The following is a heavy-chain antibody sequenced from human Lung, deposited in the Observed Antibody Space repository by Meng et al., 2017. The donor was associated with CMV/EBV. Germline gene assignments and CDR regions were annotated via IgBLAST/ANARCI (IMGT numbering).Heavy chain of an antibody. Sequence: GGAVSGGNWWSWVRQAPGKGLEWVGENDHSGTTNVNPSLKSRVAMSMARSKNQLFLKLNSVTAADTAVYYCARVGTMADMFFDSWGQGTLVTVSS. J-gene: IGHJ4*02. D-gene: IGHD3-10*02. V-gene: IGHV4-4*02. CDR1: GGAVSGGNW. CDR3: ARVGTMADMFFDS. CDR2: NDHSGTT.